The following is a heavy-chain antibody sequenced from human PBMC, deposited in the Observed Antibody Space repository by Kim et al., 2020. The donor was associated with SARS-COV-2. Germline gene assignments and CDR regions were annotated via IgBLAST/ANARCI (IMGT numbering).Heavy chain of an antibody. CDR2: T. V-gene: IGHV3-11*03. Sequence: TNYADAVKGLVTISRDNAETSMYLQMSSLRVDDTDIYYCARRVVADAFDIWGQGTLVTVSS. D-gene: IGHD3-22*01. J-gene: IGHJ3*02. CDR3: ARRVVADAFDI.